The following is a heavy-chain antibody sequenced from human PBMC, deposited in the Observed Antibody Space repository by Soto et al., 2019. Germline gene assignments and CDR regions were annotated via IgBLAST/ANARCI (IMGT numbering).Heavy chain of an antibody. CDR2: IYYTGSA. CDR3: AKSDLLAAAAFFDY. CDR1: GGPVIDNNYY. D-gene: IGHD6-13*01. V-gene: IGHV4-61*03. Sequence: SETLSLTCTVSGGPVIDNNYYWSWIRQPPGKGLEWIGYIYYTGSANYSPSFQGQVTISADKSISTAYLQWSRLKASDTAMYYCAKSDLLAAAAFFDYWGRGTLVTVSS. J-gene: IGHJ4*02.